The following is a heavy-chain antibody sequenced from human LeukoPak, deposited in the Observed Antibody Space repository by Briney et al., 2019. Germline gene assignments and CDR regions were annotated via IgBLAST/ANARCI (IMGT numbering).Heavy chain of an antibody. CDR2: IYYSGST. J-gene: IGHJ6*03. V-gene: IGHV4-34*09. CDR3: ARENNDSRGYGGYYMDV. CDR1: GGSFSGYY. D-gene: IGHD3-22*01. Sequence: SETLSLTCAVYGGSFSGYYWSWIRQPPGKGPEWIGYIYYSGSTYYNPSLKSRVTISVDTSKSQFSLKLSSVTAADTAVYYCARENNDSRGYGGYYMDVWGKGTTVTVSS.